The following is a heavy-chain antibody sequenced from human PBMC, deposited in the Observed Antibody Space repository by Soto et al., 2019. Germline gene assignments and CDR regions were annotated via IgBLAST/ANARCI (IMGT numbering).Heavy chain of an antibody. CDR1: GFTFSNYG. D-gene: IGHD6-19*01. J-gene: IGHJ4*02. CDR2: IWDDGNNK. V-gene: IGHV3-33*01. Sequence: QVQLVESGGGVVQPGRSLRLSCAASGFTFSNYGMHWVRQAPGKGLEWVAVIWDDGNNKYYADSVKGRFTISRDNSKNTLYLQMNSLRVEDTAVYYCARDVLGYSSGCSDYWGQGTLVTVSS. CDR3: ARDVLGYSSGCSDY.